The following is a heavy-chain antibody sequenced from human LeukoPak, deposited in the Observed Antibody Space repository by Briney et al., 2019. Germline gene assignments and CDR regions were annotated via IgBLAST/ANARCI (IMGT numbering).Heavy chain of an antibody. V-gene: IGHV3-7*01. Sequence: GGSLRLSCAASGFTFSSYWMSWVRQAPGKGLEWVANIKQDGSEKYYVDSVKGRFTISRDNAKNSLYLQMNSLRAEDTAVYYCAREGYDYVWGSYRPARYFDYWGQGTLATVSS. CDR3: AREGYDYVWGSYRPARYFDY. J-gene: IGHJ4*02. CDR1: GFTFSSYW. CDR2: IKQDGSEK. D-gene: IGHD3-16*02.